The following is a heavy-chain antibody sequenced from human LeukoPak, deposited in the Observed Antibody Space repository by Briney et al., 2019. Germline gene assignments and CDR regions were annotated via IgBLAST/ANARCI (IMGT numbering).Heavy chain of an antibody. J-gene: IGHJ6*02. CDR3: ARERFLEWLPRHYGMDV. CDR1: GYTFTGYY. Sequence: EASVKVSCKASGYTFTGYYMHWVRQAPGQGLEWMGWINPNSGGTNYAQKFQGWVTMNRDTSISTAYMELSRLRSDDTAVYYCARERFLEWLPRHYGMDVWGQGTTVTVSS. V-gene: IGHV1-2*04. CDR2: INPNSGGT. D-gene: IGHD3-3*01.